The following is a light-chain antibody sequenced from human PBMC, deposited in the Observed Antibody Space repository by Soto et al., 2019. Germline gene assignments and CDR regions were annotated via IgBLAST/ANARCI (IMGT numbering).Light chain of an antibody. CDR1: QGISNY. CDR2: GAS. V-gene: IGKV1-27*01. J-gene: IGKJ1*01. Sequence: DIQMTQSPSSLSAFVGDRVTITCRASQGISNYLAWYQQKPGKVPKLLIYGASTLQSGVPSRFSGSGSGTEFTLTISSLQPEDVATYYCQKYNIVPWTFGQGTKVDIK. CDR3: QKYNIVPWT.